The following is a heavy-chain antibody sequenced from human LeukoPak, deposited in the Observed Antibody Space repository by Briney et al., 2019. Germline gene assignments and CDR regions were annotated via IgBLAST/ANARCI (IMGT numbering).Heavy chain of an antibody. D-gene: IGHD3-22*01. J-gene: IGHJ4*02. Sequence: GGSLRLSCAASGFIFSNYAMHWVRQAPGKGLEWVAVIWHDGRNEYYADSVKGRFNISRDTSKNTLYLQMNSLRVEDTAVYYGARGYYYDFSVTPDYWGQGTLVTVSS. CDR1: GFIFSNYA. V-gene: IGHV3-33*01. CDR2: IWHDGRNE. CDR3: ARGYYYDFSVTPDY.